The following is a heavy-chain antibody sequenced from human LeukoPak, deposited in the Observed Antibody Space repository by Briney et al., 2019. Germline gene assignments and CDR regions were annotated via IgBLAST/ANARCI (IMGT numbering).Heavy chain of an antibody. Sequence: SETLSLTCTVSGGSISSSSYYWGWIRQPPGKGLEWIGSIYYSGSTYYDPSLKSRVTISVDTSKNQFSLKLSSVTAADTAVYYCARGIAAAGTLANPTSEYYYMDVWGKGTTVTVSS. D-gene: IGHD6-13*01. CDR1: GGSISSSSYY. J-gene: IGHJ6*03. CDR3: ARGIAAAGTLANPTSEYYYMDV. CDR2: IYYSGST. V-gene: IGHV4-39*01.